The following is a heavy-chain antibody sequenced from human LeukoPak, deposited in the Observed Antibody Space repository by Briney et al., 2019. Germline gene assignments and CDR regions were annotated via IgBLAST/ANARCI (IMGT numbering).Heavy chain of an antibody. CDR3: ARGSSSWGFYYYYYGMDV. J-gene: IGHJ6*02. Sequence: GASVKVSCKASGYTVTNYYMHWVRQAPGQGLEWMGIINPSGGSTSYAQKFQGRVTMTRDTSTSTVYMELSSLRSEDTAVYYCARGSSSWGFYYYYYGMDVWGQGTTVTVSS. V-gene: IGHV1-46*01. CDR1: GYTVTNYY. D-gene: IGHD6-13*01. CDR2: INPSGGST.